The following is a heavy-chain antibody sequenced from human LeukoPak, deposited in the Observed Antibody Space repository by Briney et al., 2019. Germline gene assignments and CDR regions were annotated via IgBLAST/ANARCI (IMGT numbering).Heavy chain of an antibody. CDR3: ARAWMITFGGVIVADYYMDV. V-gene: IGHV6-1*01. Sequence: SQTLSLTCAISGDSVSSNSATWNWIRQSPSRGLEWLGRTYYRSKWYNDYAVSVKSRITINPDTSKNQFSLQLNSVTPEDTAVYYCARAWMITFGGVIVADYYMDVWGKGTTVTVSS. D-gene: IGHD3-16*02. J-gene: IGHJ6*03. CDR2: TYYRSKWYN. CDR1: GDSVSSNSAT.